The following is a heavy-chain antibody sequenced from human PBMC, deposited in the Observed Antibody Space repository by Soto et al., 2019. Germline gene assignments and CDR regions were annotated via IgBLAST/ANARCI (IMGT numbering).Heavy chain of an antibody. V-gene: IGHV1-2*04. CDR1: GCTFTDYY. CDR2: INPNSGVT. CDR3: ARGVSGWSPFDL. J-gene: IGHJ4*02. D-gene: IGHD6-19*01. Sequence: VSVKVSCMTSGCTFTDYYVHWVRQAPGQGREWMGWINPNSGVTNYAQKFQGWVTLTRDASVATAYMELNSLKSDDTAVFFCARGVSGWSPFDLWGQGTLVTVSS.